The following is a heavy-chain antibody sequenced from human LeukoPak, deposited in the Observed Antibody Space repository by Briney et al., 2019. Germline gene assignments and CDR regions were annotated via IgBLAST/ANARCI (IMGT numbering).Heavy chain of an antibody. CDR1: GGSFSGYY. Sequence: SETLSLTCAVYGGSFSGYYWSWIRQPPGKGLEWIGEIYHSGSTNYNPSLKSRVTISVDTSKNQFSLKLSSVTAADTAVYYCARGEPSSGWYFQYNWCDPWGQGTLVTVSS. CDR2: IYHSGST. J-gene: IGHJ5*02. CDR3: ARGEPSSGWYFQYNWCDP. V-gene: IGHV4-34*01. D-gene: IGHD6-19*01.